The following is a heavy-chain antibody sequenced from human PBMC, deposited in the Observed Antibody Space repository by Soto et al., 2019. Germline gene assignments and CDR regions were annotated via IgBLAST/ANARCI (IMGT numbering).Heavy chain of an antibody. Sequence: ASVEVSCKASGGSFRSSVISWLRLAPGQGLEWMGGTIPMLDTSNYAQNFQGRVSITADESTSTVYMELSRLRSEDTAVCYCATYCNAGSCYGAFDYWGQGTLVTVSS. CDR1: GGSFRSSV. J-gene: IGHJ4*02. CDR3: ATYCNAGSCYGAFDY. V-gene: IGHV1-69*13. CDR2: TIPMLDTS. D-gene: IGHD2-15*01.